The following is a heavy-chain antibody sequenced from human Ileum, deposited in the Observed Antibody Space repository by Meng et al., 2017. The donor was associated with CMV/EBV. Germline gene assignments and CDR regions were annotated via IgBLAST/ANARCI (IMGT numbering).Heavy chain of an antibody. J-gene: IGHJ5*02. V-gene: IGHV1-2*02. CDR1: GYTFTGYY. CDR2: INPNSGGT. Sequence: ASVKVSCKASGYTFTGYYMHWVRQAPGQGLEWMGWINPNSGGTSYAQKFQGRVTMTRDTSISTAYMELSRLRSDDTAVYYCARVRKYCSSTSCYNPPFDPWGQGTLVTVSS. CDR3: ARVRKYCSSTSCYNPPFDP. D-gene: IGHD2-2*02.